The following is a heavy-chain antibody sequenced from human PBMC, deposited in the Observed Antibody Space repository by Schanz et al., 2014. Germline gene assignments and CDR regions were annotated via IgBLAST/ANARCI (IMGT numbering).Heavy chain of an antibody. D-gene: IGHD2-2*01. CDR3: ARLYCSTPGCYVSPNGFAKDY. Sequence: QVQLQQWGAGLLRPSETLSLTCAVYGGSFSGYYWSWIRQPPDTGLEWIGEINQSGDTNYNPSLKSRVPISVDTSNNQFPLKLRSVTAADTAVYYCARLYCSTPGCYVSPNGFAKDYWGQGTLVTVSS. V-gene: IGHV4-34*02. CDR2: INQSGDT. CDR1: GGSFSGYY. J-gene: IGHJ4*02.